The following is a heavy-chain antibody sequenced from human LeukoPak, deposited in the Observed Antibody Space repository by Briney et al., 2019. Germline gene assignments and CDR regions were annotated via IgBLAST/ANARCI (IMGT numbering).Heavy chain of an antibody. J-gene: IGHJ4*02. Sequence: QPGGSLRLPCAASGLTFSTSGMHWVRQAPGKGLEWVAVVWNDGRNKYYADSVKGRFTISRDNSKNTLYLQMNSLRTEDTAVYYCAKDRSGSWSFDYWGQGTLVTVS. CDR1: GLTFSTSG. V-gene: IGHV3-30*02. CDR3: AKDRSGSWSFDY. D-gene: IGHD6-13*01. CDR2: VWNDGRNK.